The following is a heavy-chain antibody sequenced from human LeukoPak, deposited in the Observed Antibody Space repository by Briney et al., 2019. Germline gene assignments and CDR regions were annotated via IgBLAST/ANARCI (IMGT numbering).Heavy chain of an antibody. D-gene: IGHD4-23*01. CDR2: INPDGSET. CDR3: ARVLRGNRDY. J-gene: IGHJ4*02. Sequence: GGSLRLSCAASWFTFSTYWVHCVRQAPGKGLVWVSRINPDGSETDYADSEKGRFTISRDNAKNTLYLQMNSLRAEDTAVYFCARVLRGNRDYWGQGTPVTVSS. CDR1: WFTFSTYW. V-gene: IGHV3-74*01.